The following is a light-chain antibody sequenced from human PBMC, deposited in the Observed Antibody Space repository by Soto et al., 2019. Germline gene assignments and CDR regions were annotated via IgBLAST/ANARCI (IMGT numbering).Light chain of an antibody. CDR1: SSDIGSYNF. V-gene: IGLV2-23*03. Sequence: QSVLTQPASVSGSPGQSITISCTGTSSDIGSYNFVSWYQQHPGKAPRLMIYEGSKRPSGVSNRFSGSKSGDTASLRISGLQTEDEADYYCCAFAAGSTIEVAFGGGTKLTVL. CDR2: EGS. J-gene: IGLJ2*01. CDR3: CAFAAGSTIEVA.